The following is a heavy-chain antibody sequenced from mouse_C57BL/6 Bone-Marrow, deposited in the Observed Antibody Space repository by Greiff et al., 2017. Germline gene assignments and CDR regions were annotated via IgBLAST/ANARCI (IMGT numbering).Heavy chain of an antibody. CDR2: IFPGSGST. CDR1: GYTFTDYY. Sequence: QVQLQQSGPELVKPGASVKISCKASGYTFTDYYINWVKQRPGQGLEWIGWIFPGSGSTYYNEKFKGKATLTVDKSSSTAYMLLSSLTSEDSAVDFCASHYYGSSLFAYWGQGTLVTVSA. V-gene: IGHV1-75*01. CDR3: ASHYYGSSLFAY. J-gene: IGHJ3*01. D-gene: IGHD1-1*01.